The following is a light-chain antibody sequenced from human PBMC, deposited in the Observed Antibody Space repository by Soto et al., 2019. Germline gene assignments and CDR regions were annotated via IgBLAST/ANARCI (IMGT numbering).Light chain of an antibody. CDR3: QQYNNWPIT. J-gene: IGKJ5*01. CDR1: QSVSSD. Sequence: EIVMTQSPVTLSVSPGERATLSCRASQSVSSDLAWYQQKPGQVPKLLIYGASTRATGIPARFSGSGSGTEFTLTISSLQSEDFAVYYCQQYNNWPITCGQGTRLEIK. V-gene: IGKV3-15*01. CDR2: GAS.